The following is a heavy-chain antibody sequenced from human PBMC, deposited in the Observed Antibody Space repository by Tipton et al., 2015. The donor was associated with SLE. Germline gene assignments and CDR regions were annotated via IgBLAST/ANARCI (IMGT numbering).Heavy chain of an antibody. D-gene: IGHD3-10*01. CDR2: IYYSGST. CDR3: ARLSSMVRRAQGWFDP. J-gene: IGHJ5*02. Sequence: TLSLTCSISGSSITSSSHYWGWIRQPPGKGLEWIGSIYYSGSTYYNPSLKSRVTISVDTSKNQFSLKLSSVTAADTAVYYCARLSSMVRRAQGWFDPWGQGTLVTVSS. V-gene: IGHV4-39*01. CDR1: GSSITSSSHY.